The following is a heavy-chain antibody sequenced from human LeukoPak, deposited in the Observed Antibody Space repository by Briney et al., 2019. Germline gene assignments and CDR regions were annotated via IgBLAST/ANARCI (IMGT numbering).Heavy chain of an antibody. CDR3: AREAFYYYGMDV. D-gene: IGHD3-3*02. V-gene: IGHV4-61*02. CDR2: IYTSGST. CDR1: GGSISSGSYY. Sequence: SETLSLTCTVSGGSISSGSYYWSWIRQPAGKGLEWIGRIYTSGSTNYNPSLKSRVTISVDTSKNQFSLKQSSVTAADTAVYYCAREAFYYYGMDVWGQGTTVTVSS. J-gene: IGHJ6*02.